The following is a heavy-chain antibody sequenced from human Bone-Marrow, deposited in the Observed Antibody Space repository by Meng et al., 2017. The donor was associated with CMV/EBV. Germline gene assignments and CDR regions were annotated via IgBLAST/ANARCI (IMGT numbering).Heavy chain of an antibody. V-gene: IGHV1-46*01. CDR2: INPSGGST. CDR3: ARSSGWSRFDY. D-gene: IGHD6-19*01. Sequence: QGHLVQSGAEVKKPGASVTGSCKASGHPFTSYYMHWVRKAPGQGLEWMGIINPSGGSTSYAQKFQGRVTMTRDTSTSTVYMELSRLTSGDTAVYYCARSSGWSRFDYWGQGTLVTVSS. J-gene: IGHJ4*02. CDR1: GHPFTSYY.